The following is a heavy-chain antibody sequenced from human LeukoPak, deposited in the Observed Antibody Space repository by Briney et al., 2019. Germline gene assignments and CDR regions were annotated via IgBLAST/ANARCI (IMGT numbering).Heavy chain of an antibody. CDR3: ARTTGHFES. V-gene: IGHV6-1*01. CDR1: GDSVSSKSAA. D-gene: IGHD2-8*02. Sequence: SQTLSLTCAISGDSVSSKSAAWNWIRQSPARGLEWLGRTYYRSKWYNKYAVSVKSRITINPDTSKNQFSLQLNSVAPEDPAVSFCARTTGHFESWGQGTLVTVSS. CDR2: TYYRSKWYN. J-gene: IGHJ4*02.